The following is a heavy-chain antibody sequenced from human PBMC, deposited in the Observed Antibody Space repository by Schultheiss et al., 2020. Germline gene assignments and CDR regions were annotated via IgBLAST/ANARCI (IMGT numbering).Heavy chain of an antibody. V-gene: IGHV3-66*01. CDR3: ARTSTQGVNN. D-gene: IGHD3-10*01. J-gene: IGHJ4*02. CDR1: GFTFSSYW. CDR2: IYSDASA. Sequence: GGSLRLSCAASGFTFSSYWMTWVRQAPGKGLEWVSVIYSDASAYYADSVKGRFTISRDNSKNTLYLQMNSLRAEDTAVYYCARTSTQGVNNWGQGILVTVSS.